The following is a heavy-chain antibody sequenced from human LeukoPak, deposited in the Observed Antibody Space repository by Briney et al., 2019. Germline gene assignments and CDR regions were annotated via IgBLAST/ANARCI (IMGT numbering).Heavy chain of an antibody. V-gene: IGHV3-23*01. CDR1: GFTFSSYA. J-gene: IGHJ4*02. CDR2: ISGSGGST. CDR3: AKDQPRSIFGHPDY. Sequence: QPGGSLRLSCAASGFTFSSYAMSWVRQAPGKGLEWVSAISGSGGSTYYADSVKGRLTISRDNSKNTLYLQMNSLRAEDTAVYYCAKDQPRSIFGHPDYWGQGTLVTVSS. D-gene: IGHD3-10*01.